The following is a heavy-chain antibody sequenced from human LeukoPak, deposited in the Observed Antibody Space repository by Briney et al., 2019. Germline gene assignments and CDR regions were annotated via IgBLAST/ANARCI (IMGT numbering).Heavy chain of an antibody. CDR2: ISSDGSNR. CDR3: AREGATGDQDAFDL. CDR1: GFTFSSYG. J-gene: IGHJ3*01. V-gene: IGHV3-30*03. Sequence: PGGSLRLSCAASGFTFSSYGMHWVRQAPGKGLEWVAVISSDGSNRFYTDSVKGRFIVSRDNRKNSLHLQMNSLRAEDTALYYCAREGATGDQDAFDLWGQGTMVIVSS. D-gene: IGHD7-27*01.